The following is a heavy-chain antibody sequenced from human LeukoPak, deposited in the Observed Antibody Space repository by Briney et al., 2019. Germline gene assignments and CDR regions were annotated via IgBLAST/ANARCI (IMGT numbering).Heavy chain of an antibody. J-gene: IGHJ6*02. Sequence: ASVKVSCKASGYTFTSYGISWVRQAPGQGLEWMGWISAYNGNTNYAQKLQGRVTMTTDTSTSTAYMELRGLRSDDTAVYYCARVGYSYAAYCYYYGMDVWGQGTTVTVSS. V-gene: IGHV1-18*01. D-gene: IGHD5-18*01. CDR2: ISAYNGNT. CDR1: GYTFTSYG. CDR3: ARVGYSYAAYCYYYGMDV.